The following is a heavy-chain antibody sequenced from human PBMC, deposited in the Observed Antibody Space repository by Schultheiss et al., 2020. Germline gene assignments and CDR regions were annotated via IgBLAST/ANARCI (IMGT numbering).Heavy chain of an antibody. Sequence: GGSLRLSCAASGFTFSSYAMSWVRQAPGKGLEWVSAISGSGGSTYYADSVKGRFTISRDNSKNTLYLQMNSLRAEDTAVYYCANIQAAPQRIAVAGTGGDYWGQGTLVTVSS. CDR2: ISGSGGST. J-gene: IGHJ4*02. CDR3: ANIQAAPQRIAVAGTGGDY. V-gene: IGHV3-23*01. CDR1: GFTFSSYA. D-gene: IGHD6-19*01.